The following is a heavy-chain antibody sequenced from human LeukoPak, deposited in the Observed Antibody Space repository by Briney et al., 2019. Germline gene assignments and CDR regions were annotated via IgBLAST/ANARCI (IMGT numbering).Heavy chain of an antibody. D-gene: IGHD5-24*01. CDR1: GFTFSSYS. CDR3: ATARWLLNLLDQYFDY. J-gene: IGHJ4*02. V-gene: IGHV3-48*04. Sequence: GGSLRLSCAASGFTFSSYSMNWVRQAPGKGLEWVSYISSSSSSIYYADSVKGRFTISRDNAKNSLYLQMNSLRAEDTAVYYCATARWLLNLLDQYFDYWGQGTLVTVSS. CDR2: ISSSSSSI.